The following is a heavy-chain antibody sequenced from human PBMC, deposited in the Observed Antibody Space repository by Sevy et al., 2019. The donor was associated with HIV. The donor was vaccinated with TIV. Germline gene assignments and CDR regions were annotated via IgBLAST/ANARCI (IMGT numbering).Heavy chain of an antibody. D-gene: IGHD1-26*01. CDR2: IYWDADK. J-gene: IGHJ4*02. CDR1: GFSLSTSGVG. Sequence: SGPTLVKPTQTLTLTCTFSGFSLSTSGVGVGWIRQPPGKALEWLALIYWDADKRYSPSLKSRLTITKDSSKYQVVRTMCNLDLVDTVAYYCAYSLTYGGGYYFDFLGQGTLVTVSS. CDR3: AYSLTYGGGYYFDF. V-gene: IGHV2-5*02.